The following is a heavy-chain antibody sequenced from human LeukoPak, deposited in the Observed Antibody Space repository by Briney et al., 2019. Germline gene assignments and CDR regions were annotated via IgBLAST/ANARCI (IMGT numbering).Heavy chain of an antibody. D-gene: IGHD3-16*01. CDR3: ASQSYARFDP. CDR2: IQPDGSEG. Sequence: GGSPRLSCAASGFTFSSTWMSWVRQAPGKGLEWVGNIQPDGSEGYPVDSVKGRFTISRDNARNSLFLQMNSLRVEDTAVYYCASQSYARFDPWGQGTLVTVSS. CDR1: GFTFSSTW. V-gene: IGHV3-7*01. J-gene: IGHJ5*02.